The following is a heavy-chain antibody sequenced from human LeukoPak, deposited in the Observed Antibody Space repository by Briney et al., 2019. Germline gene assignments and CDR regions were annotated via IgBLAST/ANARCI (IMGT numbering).Heavy chain of an antibody. CDR1: GFTFSSYG. CDR3: AKADRFLEWRFDP. CDR2: IRYDGSNK. J-gene: IGHJ5*02. V-gene: IGHV3-30*02. D-gene: IGHD3-3*01. Sequence: GGSLRLSCAASGFTFSSYGMHWVRQAPGKGLEWVAFIRYDGSNKYYADSVKGRFTISRDNPKNTLYLQMNSLRAEDTAVYYCAKADRFLEWRFDPWGQGTLVTVSS.